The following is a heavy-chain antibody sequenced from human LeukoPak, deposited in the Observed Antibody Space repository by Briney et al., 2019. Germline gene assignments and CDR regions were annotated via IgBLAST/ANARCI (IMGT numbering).Heavy chain of an antibody. Sequence: GGSLRLSCAASGFTFSSYEMNWVRQAPGKGLEWVSYISSSGSTIYYADSVKGRFTISRDNAKNSLYLQMNSLRAEDTAVYYCAELGITMIGGVWGQGTTVTISS. D-gene: IGHD3-10*02. CDR2: ISSSGSTI. V-gene: IGHV3-48*03. J-gene: IGHJ6*02. CDR1: GFTFSSYE. CDR3: AELGITMIGGV.